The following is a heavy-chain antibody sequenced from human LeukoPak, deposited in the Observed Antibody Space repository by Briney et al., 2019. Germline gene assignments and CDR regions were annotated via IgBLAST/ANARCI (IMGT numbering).Heavy chain of an antibody. CDR2: IKSKTDGGTT. D-gene: IGHD4-17*01. CDR3: TTRGTTVTTRFDY. J-gene: IGHJ4*02. Sequence: GGSLRLSCAVSGFTFNIAWMSWVRQAPGKGLEWVGRIKSKTDGGTTDYAAPVKGRFTISRDDSKNTLYLKMNSLKTEDTAVYYCTTRGTTVTTRFDYWGQGTLVTVSS. CDR1: GFTFNIAW. V-gene: IGHV3-15*01.